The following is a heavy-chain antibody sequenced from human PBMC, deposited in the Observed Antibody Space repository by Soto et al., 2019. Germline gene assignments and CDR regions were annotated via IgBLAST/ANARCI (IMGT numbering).Heavy chain of an antibody. V-gene: IGHV4-59*08. Sequence: SETLSLTCTVSGGSISSYYWSWIRQPPGKGLEWIAYIHYSGSTDYNPSLKSRVTISLDKSKNQFSLKLTSVTAADTAVYHCARHGWGLDYWGQGTLVTVSS. J-gene: IGHJ4*02. CDR3: ARHGWGLDY. D-gene: IGHD7-27*01. CDR1: GGSISSYY. CDR2: IHYSGST.